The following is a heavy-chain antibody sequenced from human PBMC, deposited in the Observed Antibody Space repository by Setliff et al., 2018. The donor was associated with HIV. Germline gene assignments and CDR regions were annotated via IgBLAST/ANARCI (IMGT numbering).Heavy chain of an antibody. V-gene: IGHV4-34*01. D-gene: IGHD1-26*01. Sequence: SETLSLTCAVYGGSFSGFYWSWIRQPPGKDLEWIGEINHSGNTNYNPSLERRVTISADTSQNQFSLNLTSVTAADTAVYYCAGSGSYSFDFWGQGTLVTVSS. J-gene: IGHJ4*02. CDR3: AGSGSYSFDF. CDR2: INHSGNT. CDR1: GGSFSGFY.